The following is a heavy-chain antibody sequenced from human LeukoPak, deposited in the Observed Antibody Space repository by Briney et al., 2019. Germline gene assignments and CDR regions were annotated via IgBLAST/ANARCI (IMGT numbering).Heavy chain of an antibody. J-gene: IGHJ4*02. CDR2: IYYSGST. D-gene: IGHD2-2*01. Sequence: PSQTLSLTCTVSGGSISSGGYYWSWIRQHPGKGLEWIGYIYYSGSTYYNPSLKSRVTISVDTSKSQFSLNLNSVTAADTAVYYCARHQYQLSALDYWGQGTLVTVSS. V-gene: IGHV4-31*03. CDR1: GGSISSGGYY. CDR3: ARHQYQLSALDY.